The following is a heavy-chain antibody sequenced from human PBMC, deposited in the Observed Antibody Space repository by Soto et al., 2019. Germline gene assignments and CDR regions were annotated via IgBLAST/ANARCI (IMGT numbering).Heavy chain of an antibody. CDR2: IYSGGST. V-gene: IGHV3-66*01. Sequence: EVQLVESGGGLVQPGGSLRLSCAASGFTVSSNYMSWVRQAPGKGLEWVSVIYSGGSTDYADSVKGRFTISRDNSKNTLYLQMNGLRAEDTAVYYCARDPNRYCSGGSCYVDYWGQGTLVTVSS. J-gene: IGHJ4*02. CDR1: GFTVSSNY. CDR3: ARDPNRYCSGGSCYVDY. D-gene: IGHD2-15*01.